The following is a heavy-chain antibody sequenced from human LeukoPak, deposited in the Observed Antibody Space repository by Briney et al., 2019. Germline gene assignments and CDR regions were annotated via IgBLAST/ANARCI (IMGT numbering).Heavy chain of an antibody. CDR3: ARDPIQGALDY. Sequence: SQTLSLTCTVSGGSISSGGYYWSWIRQPPGKGLEWIGYIYHSGSTYYNPSLKSRVTISVDRSKNQFSLKLSSVTAADTAVYYCARDPIQGALDYWGQGTLVTASS. CDR2: IYHSGST. V-gene: IGHV4-30-2*01. J-gene: IGHJ4*02. CDR1: GGSISSGGYY. D-gene: IGHD3-10*01.